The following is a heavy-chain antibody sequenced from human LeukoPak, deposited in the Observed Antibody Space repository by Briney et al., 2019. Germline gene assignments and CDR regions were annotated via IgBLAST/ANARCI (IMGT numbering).Heavy chain of an antibody. J-gene: IGHJ3*02. CDR3: ARGRRYGDAAFDI. Sequence: SVKVSCKAFGGTFSSYAISWVRQAPGQGLEWMGGIIPIFGTANYAQKFQGRVTITADESTSTAYMELSSLRSEDTAVYYCARGRRYGDAAFDIWGQGTMVTVSS. D-gene: IGHD4-17*01. V-gene: IGHV1-69*13. CDR1: GGTFSSYA. CDR2: IIPIFGTA.